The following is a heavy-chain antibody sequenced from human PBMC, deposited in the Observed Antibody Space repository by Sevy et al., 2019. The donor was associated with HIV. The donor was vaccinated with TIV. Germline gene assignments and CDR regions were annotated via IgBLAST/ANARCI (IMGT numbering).Heavy chain of an antibody. D-gene: IGHD6-13*01. CDR2: ISGYNGNT. V-gene: IGHV1-18*01. J-gene: IGHJ4*02. CDR1: GYNFITYG. CDR3: ARGLTTAGTGFDY. Sequence: ASVKVSCKASGYNFITYGINWVRQAPGQGLEWMGWISGYNGNTNYGQNFQGRVTMTTHTSTSTAYMELGSLRSDDTAFYYCARGLTTAGTGFDYWGQGTVVTVSS.